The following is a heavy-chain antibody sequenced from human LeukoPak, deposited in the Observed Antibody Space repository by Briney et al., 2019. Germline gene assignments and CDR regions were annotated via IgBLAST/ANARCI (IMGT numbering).Heavy chain of an antibody. CDR3: ARETTGLARYFDY. CDR1: GGSISSYY. Sequence: SETLSLTCTVSGGSISSYYWSWIRQPPGKGLEWIGRIYTSGSTNYNPSLKSRVTMSVDTSKNQFSLNLSSGTAADTAFYYCARETTGLARYFDYWGQGTLVTVSS. CDR2: IYTSGST. V-gene: IGHV4-4*07. J-gene: IGHJ4*02. D-gene: IGHD4-11*01.